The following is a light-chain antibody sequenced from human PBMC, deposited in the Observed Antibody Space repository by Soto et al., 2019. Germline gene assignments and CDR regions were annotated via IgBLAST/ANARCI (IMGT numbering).Light chain of an antibody. V-gene: IGLV2-23*01. CDR2: EGT. Sequence: QSVLTQPASVSGSPGQSITISCSGTTSDVGGYNLVSWYQQHTAKAPKLLIYEGTQRPSGVSSRFSGSKSGNTASLTISGLQAEDEADYYCCSYASSSSYVLGNGTKVT. CDR3: CSYASSSSYV. J-gene: IGLJ1*01. CDR1: TSDVGGYNL.